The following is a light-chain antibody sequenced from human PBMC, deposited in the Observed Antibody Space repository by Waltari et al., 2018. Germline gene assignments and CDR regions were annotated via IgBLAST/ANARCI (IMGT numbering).Light chain of an antibody. V-gene: IGLV3-27*01. CDR2: RDT. CDR3: YSTSDNTQM. J-gene: IGLJ3*02. Sequence: SSELTQPSSVSVSPGQTATTPCSGDVLAKKYARWFQQKSGQTPVLVIYRDTERASGIPERFSASSSGTTVTLTISGAQVDDEADYYCYSTSDNTQMFGGGTKLTVL. CDR1: VLAKKY.